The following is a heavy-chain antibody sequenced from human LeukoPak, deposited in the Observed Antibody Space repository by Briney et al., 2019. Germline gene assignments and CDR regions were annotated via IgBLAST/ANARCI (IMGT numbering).Heavy chain of an antibody. CDR2: INHNGNVN. D-gene: IGHD5-12*01. CDR1: GFTFSSYW. V-gene: IGHV3-7*03. Sequence: QTGGSLRLSCAASGFTFSSYWMNWARQAPGKGLEWVASINHNGNVNYYVDSVKGRFTISSDNSKNTVYLQMNSLRPEDMAVYYCAKEIFSGLLYIDYWGQGTLVTVSS. J-gene: IGHJ4*02. CDR3: AKEIFSGLLYIDY.